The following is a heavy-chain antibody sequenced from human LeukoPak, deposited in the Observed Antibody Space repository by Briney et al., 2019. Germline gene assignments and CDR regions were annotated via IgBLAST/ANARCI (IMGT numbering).Heavy chain of an antibody. V-gene: IGHV1-46*01. CDR2: INPSGGST. CDR3: ARDPYSSGWLLEISFDY. J-gene: IGHJ4*02. CDR1: GYTFTSYY. D-gene: IGHD6-19*01. Sequence: ASVKVSCKASGYTFTSYYMHWVRQAPGQGLEWMGIINPSGGSTSYAQKFQGRVTMTRDTSTSTVYMELSSLRSEDMAVYYCARDPYSSGWLLEISFDYWGQGTLVTVSS.